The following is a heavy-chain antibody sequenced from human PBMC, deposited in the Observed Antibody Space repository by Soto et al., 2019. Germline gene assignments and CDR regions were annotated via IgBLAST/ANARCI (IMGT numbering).Heavy chain of an antibody. V-gene: IGHV3-33*01. J-gene: IGHJ4*02. CDR2: IWYDGNYK. CDR3: AREGAVAGSQDF. Sequence: LRLSCAASGFMFSDYGMHWVRQAPGKGLEWVAIIWYDGNYKYYSESAKGRFTISRDNSNNTLYLQMNNLRVEDTAVYFCAREGAVAGSQDFWGQGTLVTVSS. D-gene: IGHD6-19*01. CDR1: GFMFSDYG.